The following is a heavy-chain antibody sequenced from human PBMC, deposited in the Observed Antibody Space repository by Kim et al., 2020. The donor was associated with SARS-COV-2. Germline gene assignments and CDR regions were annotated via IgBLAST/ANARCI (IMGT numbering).Heavy chain of an antibody. J-gene: IGHJ4*02. CDR2: ISGSGGST. CDR1: GFTFSSYA. Sequence: GGSLRLSCAASGFTFSSYAMSWVRQAPGKGLEWVSAISGSGGSTYYADSVKGRFTISRDNSKNTLYLQMNSLRAEDTAVYYCAKDKTSSMTPGIFDYWGQGTLVTVSS. CDR3: AKDKTSSMTPGIFDY. D-gene: IGHD4-17*01. V-gene: IGHV3-23*01.